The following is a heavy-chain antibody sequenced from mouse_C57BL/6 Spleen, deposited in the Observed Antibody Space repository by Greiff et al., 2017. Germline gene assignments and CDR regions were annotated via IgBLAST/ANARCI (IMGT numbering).Heavy chain of an antibody. CDR2: IWSGGST. V-gene: IGHV2-2*01. J-gene: IGHJ4*01. Sequence: QVQLQQSGPGLVQPSQSLSITCTVSGFSLTSYGVHWVRQSPGKGLEWLGVIWSGGSTDYNAAFISRLSISKDNSKSQVFFKMNSLQADDTAIYYCASHDYDAMDYWGQGTSVTVSS. CDR1: GFSLTSYG. CDR3: ASHDYDAMDY.